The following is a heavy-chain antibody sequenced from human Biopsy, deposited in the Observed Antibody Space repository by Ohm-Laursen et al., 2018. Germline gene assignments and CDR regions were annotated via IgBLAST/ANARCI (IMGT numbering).Heavy chain of an antibody. V-gene: IGHV1-8*01. D-gene: IGHD3-10*01. CDR3: ARGSFWFGGNYYYYGMDV. CDR2: MNPNSGNT. CDR1: GYTFTSYD. J-gene: IGHJ6*02. Sequence: ASVEVSCKASGYTFTSYDINWVRQATGQGLEWMGWMNPNSGNTDYAQKFQGRVTMTRNTSIRTAYMELNSLRSEDTAVYYCARGSFWFGGNYYYYGMDVWGQGTTVTVSS.